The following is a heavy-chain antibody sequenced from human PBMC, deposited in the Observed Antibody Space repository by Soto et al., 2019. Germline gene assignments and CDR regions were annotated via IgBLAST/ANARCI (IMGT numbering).Heavy chain of an antibody. Sequence: LLESGGGLVQPGGSLRLSCAASGFTFSIYAMAWVRQAPGTGLKWVSTISGSGTSAYYADSVQGRFTFSRDNSKNTLYLQMNSLRAEDTAVYYCAKMSDGWYGAFHIWGQGTMVTVSS. D-gene: IGHD6-19*01. J-gene: IGHJ3*02. CDR1: GFTFSIYA. V-gene: IGHV3-23*01. CDR3: AKMSDGWYGAFHI. CDR2: ISGSGTSA.